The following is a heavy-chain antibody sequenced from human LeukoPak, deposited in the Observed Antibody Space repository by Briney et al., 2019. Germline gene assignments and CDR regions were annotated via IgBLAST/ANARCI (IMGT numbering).Heavy chain of an antibody. V-gene: IGHV3-23*01. Sequence: GGSLRLSCAASGFTFSSYGMSWVRQAPGKGLEWVSAISGSGGSTYYADSVKGRFTISRDNSKNTLYLQMNSLRAEDTAVYYCAKLGQLWLLSYFDYWGQGTLVTVSS. CDR2: ISGSGGST. J-gene: IGHJ4*02. CDR1: GFTFSSYG. CDR3: AKLGQLWLLSYFDY. D-gene: IGHD5-18*01.